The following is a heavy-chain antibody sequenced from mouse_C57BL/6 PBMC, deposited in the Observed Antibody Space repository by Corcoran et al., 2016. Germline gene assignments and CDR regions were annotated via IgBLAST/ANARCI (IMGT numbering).Heavy chain of an antibody. J-gene: IGHJ3*01. CDR2: INPYNGGT. Sequence: EVQLQQSGPVLVKPGASVKMSCKASGYTFTDYYINWVKQSHGKSLEWIGVINPYNGGTSYNQKCKGKATLTVDKSSSTADMGVNSLTSEDSAVDSCARLCDGDDAWVAYWCKGSMVTVAA. CDR1: GYTFTDYY. D-gene: IGHD2-12*01. CDR3: ARLCDGDDAWVAY. V-gene: IGHV1-19*01.